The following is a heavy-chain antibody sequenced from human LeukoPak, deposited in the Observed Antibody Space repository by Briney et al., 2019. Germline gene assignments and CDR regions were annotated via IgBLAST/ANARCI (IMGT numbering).Heavy chain of an antibody. J-gene: IGHJ4*02. CDR3: ARDRSYYDFWSGYYTGFDY. Sequence: ASVKVSCKASGYTFTSYGISWVRQASGQGLEWMGWISAYNGNTNYAQKLQGRVTMTTDTSTSTAYMELRSLRSDDTAVYYCARDRSYYDFWSGYYTGFDYWGQGTLVTVSS. D-gene: IGHD3-3*01. V-gene: IGHV1-18*01. CDR1: GYTFTSYG. CDR2: ISAYNGNT.